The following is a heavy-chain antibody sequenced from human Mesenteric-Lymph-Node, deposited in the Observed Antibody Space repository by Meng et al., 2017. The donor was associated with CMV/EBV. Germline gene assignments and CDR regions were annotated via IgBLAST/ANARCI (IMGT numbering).Heavy chain of an antibody. CDR3: ASVETNCGGDCYFAF. D-gene: IGHD2-21*02. CDR2: INPRSGGT. Sequence: ASVKVSCKASGYTFTAYYMHWVRQAPGQGLEWMGWINPRSGGTTYAQKFQGRVTMTRDTSISTAYMELTRLTSDDTAMYRCASVETNCGGDCYFAFWGQGALVTVSS. V-gene: IGHV1-2*02. J-gene: IGHJ4*02. CDR1: GYTFTAYY.